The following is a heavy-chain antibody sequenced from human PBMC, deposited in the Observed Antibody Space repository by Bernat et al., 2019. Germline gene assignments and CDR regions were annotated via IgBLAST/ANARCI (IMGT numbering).Heavy chain of an antibody. Sequence: EVQLVETGGGLIQPGGSLRLSCAASGFTVSSNYMSWVRQAPGKGLERVSVIYSGGSTYYADSVKGRFTISRDNSKNTLYLQMNSLRAEDTAVYYCARESSLEWLFYLDYWGQGTLVTVSS. J-gene: IGHJ4*02. V-gene: IGHV3-53*02. CDR2: IYSGGST. CDR1: GFTVSSNY. CDR3: ARESSLEWLFYLDY. D-gene: IGHD3-3*01.